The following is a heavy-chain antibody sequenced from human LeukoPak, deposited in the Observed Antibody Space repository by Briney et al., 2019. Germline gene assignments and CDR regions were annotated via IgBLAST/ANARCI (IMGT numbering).Heavy chain of an antibody. CDR2: IRGDGSEK. Sequence: GGSLRLSCAASGFTFSTYWMTWVRQAPGKGLGWLANIRGDGSEKYYVVSVKGRFTISRDNAKNSLYLQMNSLRAEDTAVYYCSGTTVGTPGVVWGQGVLVTVSS. CDR3: SGTTVGTPGVV. J-gene: IGHJ4*02. D-gene: IGHD4-11*01. V-gene: IGHV3-7*01. CDR1: GFTFSTYW.